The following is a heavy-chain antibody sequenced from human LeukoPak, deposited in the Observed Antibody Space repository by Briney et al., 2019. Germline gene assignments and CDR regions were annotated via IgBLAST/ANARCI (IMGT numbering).Heavy chain of an antibody. Sequence: GGSLRLSCAASGFTFSSYAMHWVRQAPGKGLEWVSAISGSGGSTYYADSVKGRFTISRDNSKNTLYLQMNSLRDEDTAVYYCAKSAIVGATYRGNYWGQGTLVTVSS. CDR1: GFTFSSYA. V-gene: IGHV3-23*01. J-gene: IGHJ4*02. CDR3: AKSAIVGATYRGNY. D-gene: IGHD1-26*01. CDR2: ISGSGGST.